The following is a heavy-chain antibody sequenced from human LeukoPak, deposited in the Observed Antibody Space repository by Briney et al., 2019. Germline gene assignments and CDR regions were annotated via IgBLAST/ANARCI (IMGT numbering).Heavy chain of an antibody. V-gene: IGHV3-23*01. D-gene: IGHD3-10*01. J-gene: IGHJ1*01. CDR1: GFTFNNYA. CDR3: AKGVFGSGSYREYFEQ. Sequence: PGGSLGLSCTASGFTFNNYAMSWVRQAPGKGLEWVSASSASGDSPYYADSVKGRFTISRDNSKNTLDLQMNSLRVEDTAVYYCAKGVFGSGSYREYFEQWGQGTLVTVSS. CDR2: SSASGDSP.